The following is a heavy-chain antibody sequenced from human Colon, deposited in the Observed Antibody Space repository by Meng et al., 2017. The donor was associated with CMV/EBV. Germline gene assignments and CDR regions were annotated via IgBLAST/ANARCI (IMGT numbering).Heavy chain of an antibody. Sequence: SETLSLTCTVSGYSISSGYYWGWIRQPPGKGLEWIGEINHSGSTNYNPSLKSRVTISVDTSKNQFSLKLSSVTAADTAVYYCARVSKGRLDPWGQGTLVTVSS. D-gene: IGHD3-16*02. CDR1: GYSISSGYY. V-gene: IGHV4-38-2*02. CDR3: ARVSKGRLDP. J-gene: IGHJ5*02. CDR2: INHSGST.